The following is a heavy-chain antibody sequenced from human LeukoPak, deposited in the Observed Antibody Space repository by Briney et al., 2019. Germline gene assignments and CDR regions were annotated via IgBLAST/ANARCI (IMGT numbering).Heavy chain of an antibody. CDR1: GGSISSYY. Sequence: SETLSLTCTVSGGSISSYYWSWIRQPPGKGLEGIGYIYYSGSTNYNPSLKSRVTISVDTSKNQFSLTLSSVTAADTAVYYCARDRITYYYDSSGYGMDVWGQGTTVTASS. CDR2: IYYSGST. V-gene: IGHV4-59*01. J-gene: IGHJ6*02. CDR3: ARDRITYYYDSSGYGMDV. D-gene: IGHD3-22*01.